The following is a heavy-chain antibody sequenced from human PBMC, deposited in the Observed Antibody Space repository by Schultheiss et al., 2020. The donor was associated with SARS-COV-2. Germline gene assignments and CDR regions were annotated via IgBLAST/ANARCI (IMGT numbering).Heavy chain of an antibody. CDR2: ISGGGIII. D-gene: IGHD2-8*01. V-gene: IGHV3-23*01. J-gene: IGHJ3*02. CDR3: ANPPPGQGVFNI. Sequence: GESLKISCAASGFTFDNYAMTWVRQAPGRGLEWVSTISGGGIIIYYADSVRGRFTITRDNFKNTVYLEMSSLRAEDTAIYYCANPPPGQGVFNIWGQGTVVTVSS. CDR1: GFTFDNYA.